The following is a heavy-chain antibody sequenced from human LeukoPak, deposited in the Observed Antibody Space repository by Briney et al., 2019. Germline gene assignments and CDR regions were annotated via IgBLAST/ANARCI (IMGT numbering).Heavy chain of an antibody. Sequence: SETLSLTCTVSGDSISSNSYYWGWIRQPPGKGLEWIGSVYYSGSTYYNPSLKSRVTISVDTSKNHFSLKLSSVTAADTAVYYCARGGGNGGGWVGHYFYMDVWGKGTTVTVSS. CDR3: ARGGGNGGGWVGHYFYMDV. D-gene: IGHD4-23*01. CDR2: VYYSGST. V-gene: IGHV4-39*07. CDR1: GDSISSNSYY. J-gene: IGHJ6*03.